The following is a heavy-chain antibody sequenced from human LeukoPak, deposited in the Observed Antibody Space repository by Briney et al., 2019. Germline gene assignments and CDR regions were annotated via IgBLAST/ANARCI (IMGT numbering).Heavy chain of an antibody. CDR1: GYTFTSYG. J-gene: IGHJ4*02. V-gene: IGHV1-18*01. CDR2: ISAYNGNT. CDR3: ARPQEEDGYNYNWAFDY. Sequence: ASVKVSCKASGYTFTSYGISWVRQAPGQGLEWMGWISAYNGNTNYAQKLQGRVTMTTDTSMSTAYMELRSLRSDDTAVYYCARPQEEDGYNYNWAFDYWGQGTLVTVSS. D-gene: IGHD5-24*01.